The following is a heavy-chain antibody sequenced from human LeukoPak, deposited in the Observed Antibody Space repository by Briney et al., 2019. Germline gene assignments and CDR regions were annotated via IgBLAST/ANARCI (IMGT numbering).Heavy chain of an antibody. V-gene: IGHV3-30-3*01. Sequence: PGGSLRLSCAASGFTFSSYAMHWVHQAPGKGLEWVAVISYDGSNKYYADSVKGRFTISRDNSKNTLYLQMNSLRAEDTAVYYCARGIRFYYYGMDVWGQGTTVTVSS. J-gene: IGHJ6*02. D-gene: IGHD3-3*02. CDR3: ARGIRFYYYGMDV. CDR2: ISYDGSNK. CDR1: GFTFSSYA.